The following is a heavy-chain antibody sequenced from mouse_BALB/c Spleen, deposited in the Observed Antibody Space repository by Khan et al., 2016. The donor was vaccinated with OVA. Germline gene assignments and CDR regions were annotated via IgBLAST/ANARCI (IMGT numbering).Heavy chain of an antibody. V-gene: IGHV14-3*02. CDR3: ATLYGNPIDF. Sequence: VQLKESGAELVKPGASVKLSCSASGLNIKDTYIHWMKQRPEQGLEWIGRIDPPNDDSKYGPKFQAKATLTADTSSNTAYLQLSSLTSEDTAVYYCATLYGNPIDFWGQGTLVSVSA. J-gene: IGHJ3*01. CDR2: IDPPNDDS. CDR1: GLNIKDTY. D-gene: IGHD2-1*01.